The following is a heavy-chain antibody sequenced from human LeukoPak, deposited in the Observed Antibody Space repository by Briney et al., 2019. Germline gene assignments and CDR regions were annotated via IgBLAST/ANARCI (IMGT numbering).Heavy chain of an antibody. D-gene: IGHD4-17*01. Sequence: PGGSLRLSCAASGFTVSSNYMSWVRQAPGKGLEWVSVIYSGGSTYYADSVKGRFTISRDNSKNTLYLQMNSLRAEDTAVYYCAKEHTVTTFYDYYYYYGMDVWGQGTTVTVSS. V-gene: IGHV3-66*01. CDR3: AKEHTVTTFYDYYYYYGMDV. CDR2: IYSGGST. CDR1: GFTVSSNY. J-gene: IGHJ6*02.